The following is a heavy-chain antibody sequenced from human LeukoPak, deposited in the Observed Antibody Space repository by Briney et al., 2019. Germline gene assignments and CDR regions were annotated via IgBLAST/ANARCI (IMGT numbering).Heavy chain of an antibody. CDR3: TTDYG. CDR2: IRRESHGGTT. V-gene: IGHV3-15*01. J-gene: IGHJ4*02. CDR1: GFSVSDAW. D-gene: IGHD4-17*01. Sequence: GGPLRLSCAASGFSVSDAWMHWMRQAPGKGLEWVGRIRRESHGGTTDYAAPVKGRFTISRDDSKNTLYLQMNSLQTEDTALYYCTTDYGGGQGTLVTVSS.